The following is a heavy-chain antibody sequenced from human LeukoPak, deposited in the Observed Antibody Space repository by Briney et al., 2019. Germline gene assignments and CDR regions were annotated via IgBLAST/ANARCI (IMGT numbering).Heavy chain of an antibody. D-gene: IGHD3-10*02. CDR1: GGSISSYY. Sequence: SETLSLTCTVSGGSISSYYWSWIRQPAGKGLEWIGRIYTSGSTNYNPSLKSRVTVSVDTSKNQFSLKLSSVTAADTAVYYCARVTTMWGAFDIWGQGTMVTVSS. J-gene: IGHJ3*02. V-gene: IGHV4-4*07. CDR2: IYTSGST. CDR3: ARVTTMWGAFDI.